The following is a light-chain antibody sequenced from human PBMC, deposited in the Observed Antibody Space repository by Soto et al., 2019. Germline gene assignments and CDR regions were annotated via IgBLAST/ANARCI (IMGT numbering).Light chain of an antibody. CDR2: WAS. CDR3: QQYFRPWT. V-gene: IGKV4-1*01. Sequence: DIVMTQSPDSLAVSLGERATINCKSSQSVLYSSNNKNYLAWYQQKPGQPPKLLIYWASTRESGVPDRFIGSGSGTDFTLTISSRQAEDVAVYYCQQYFRPWTFGQGTKVEIK. J-gene: IGKJ1*01. CDR1: QSVLYSSNNKNY.